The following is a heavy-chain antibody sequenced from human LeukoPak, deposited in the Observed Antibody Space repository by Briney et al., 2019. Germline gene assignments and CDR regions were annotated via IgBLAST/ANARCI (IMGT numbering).Heavy chain of an antibody. J-gene: IGHJ4*02. Sequence: ASVKVSCTASGYTFSGYYMHWVRQAPGQGLEWMGWINPNSGGTNYAQKFQGRVTMTRDTSISTAYMELSRLRSDDTAVYYCASTPRRSGYGLGGYWGQGTLVTVSS. CDR2: INPNSGGT. V-gene: IGHV1-2*02. D-gene: IGHD5-12*01. CDR1: GYTFSGYY. CDR3: ASTPRRSGYGLGGY.